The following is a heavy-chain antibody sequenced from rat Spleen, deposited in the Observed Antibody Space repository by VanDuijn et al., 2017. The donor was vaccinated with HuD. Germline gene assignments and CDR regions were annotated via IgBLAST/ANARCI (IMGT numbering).Heavy chain of an antibody. CDR3: ARHDYGGYYFDY. D-gene: IGHD1-11*01. CDR2: ITNTGGST. V-gene: IGHV5-29*01. CDR1: GFTFSDYG. Sequence: EVQLVESDGGLVQPGRSLKLSCAASGFTFSDYGMAWVRQAPTKGLEWVASITNTGGSTHHRDSVKGRFTISRDNAKSTLYLQMDSLRSEDTATYYWARHDYGGYYFDYWGQGVMVTVSS. J-gene: IGHJ2*01.